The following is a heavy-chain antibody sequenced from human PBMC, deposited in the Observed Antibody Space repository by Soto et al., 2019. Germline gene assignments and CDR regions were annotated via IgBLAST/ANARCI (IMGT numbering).Heavy chain of an antibody. V-gene: IGHV1-18*04. CDR1: GYTFTSYG. CDR2: ISAYNGNT. D-gene: IGHD5-12*01. CDR3: ARPLGYDPTRSRYYFYYGMDV. J-gene: IGHJ6*02. Sequence: ASVKVSCKASGYTFTSYGISWVRQAPGQGLEWMGWISAYNGNTNYAQKLQGRVTMTTDTSTSTAYMELRSLRSDDTAVYYCARPLGYDPTRSRYYFYYGMDVWGQGTTVTVPS.